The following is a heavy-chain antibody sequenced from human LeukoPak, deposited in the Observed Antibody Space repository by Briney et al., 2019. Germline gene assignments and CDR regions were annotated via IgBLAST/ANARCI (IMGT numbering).Heavy chain of an antibody. D-gene: IGHD3-3*01. V-gene: IGHV1-69*01. CDR3: ARPRTYYDFWRGYPPFDY. Sequence: SVKVSCKAPGGTFSSYAISWVRQAPGQGLEWMGGIITNFGTTNYAQKYQGRVTITADESTSTAYMELSSLRSEDTAVYYCARPRTYYDFWRGYPPFDYWGQGTLVTVSS. CDR2: IITNFGTT. J-gene: IGHJ4*02. CDR1: GGTFSSYA.